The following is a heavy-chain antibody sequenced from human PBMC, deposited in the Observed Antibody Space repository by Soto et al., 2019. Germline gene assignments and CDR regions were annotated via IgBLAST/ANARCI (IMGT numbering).Heavy chain of an antibody. CDR3: ARQHYYDSRGYYYNHDAFDI. Sequence: HGESLKISCKGSGYSFTSYWIGWVRQMPGKGLEWMGIIYPGDSDTRYSPSFQGQVTISADKSISTAYLQWSSLKASDTAMYYCARQHYYDSRGYYYNHDAFDIWGQGTMVPV. J-gene: IGHJ3*02. D-gene: IGHD3-22*01. V-gene: IGHV5-51*01. CDR2: IYPGDSDT. CDR1: GYSFTSYW.